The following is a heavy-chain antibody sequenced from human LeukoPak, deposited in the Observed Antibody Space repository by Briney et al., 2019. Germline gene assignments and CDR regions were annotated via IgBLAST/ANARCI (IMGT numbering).Heavy chain of an antibody. CDR2: INPTSGGT. CDR1: GYTFTGYY. D-gene: IGHD5-12*01. J-gene: IGHJ4*02. CDR3: ATIGRGYDFEY. Sequence: ASVKVSCKASGYTFTGYYIHWVRQAPGQGLEWMGWINPTSGGTNYAQKFQGRVTMTRDTSITTAYMEVSGLRSDDTAVYYCATIGRGYDFEYWGQGTLVTVSS. V-gene: IGHV1-2*02.